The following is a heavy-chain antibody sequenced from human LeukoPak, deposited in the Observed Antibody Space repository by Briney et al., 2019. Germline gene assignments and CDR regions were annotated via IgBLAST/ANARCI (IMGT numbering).Heavy chain of an antibody. D-gene: IGHD6-13*01. CDR3: ARGYPGIAAAGSFDY. CDR1: GYSISSGYY. CDR2: IYHSGST. Sequence: SETLSLTCTVSGYSISSGYYWGWIRQPPGKGLEWIGSIYHSGSTYYNPSLKSRVTISVDTSKNQFSLKLSSVTAADTAVYYCARGYPGIAAAGSFDYWGQGTLVTVSS. V-gene: IGHV4-38-2*02. J-gene: IGHJ4*02.